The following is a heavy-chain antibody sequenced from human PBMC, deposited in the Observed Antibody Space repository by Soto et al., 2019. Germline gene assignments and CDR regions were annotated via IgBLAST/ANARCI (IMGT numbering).Heavy chain of an antibody. V-gene: IGHV1-18*01. J-gene: IGHJ4*02. Sequence: GSVKVSCKASGYTFTSYGISWVRQAPGQGLEWMGWVSAYNGNTNYAQKLQGRVTMTTDTSTSTAYMELRSLRSDDTAVYYCARERRVYYDSSGSLRNYFDYWGQGTLVTVSS. CDR3: ARERRVYYDSSGSLRNYFDY. CDR2: VSAYNGNT. CDR1: GYTFTSYG. D-gene: IGHD3-22*01.